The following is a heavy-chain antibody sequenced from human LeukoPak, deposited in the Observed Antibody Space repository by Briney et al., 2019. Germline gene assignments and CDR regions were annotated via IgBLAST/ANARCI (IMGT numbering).Heavy chain of an antibody. D-gene: IGHD6-19*01. V-gene: IGHV3-30-3*01. CDR2: ISSDGNDQ. CDR1: GFTFNRYA. Sequence: GRSLRLSCAASGFTFNRYAIHWVRQAPGKGLEWVTVISSDGNDQHYADSVKGRFTISRDNSKNTLYLQMNSLRAEDTAVYYCARRAVAGRGNFDYWGQGTLVTVSS. CDR3: ARRAVAGRGNFDY. J-gene: IGHJ4*02.